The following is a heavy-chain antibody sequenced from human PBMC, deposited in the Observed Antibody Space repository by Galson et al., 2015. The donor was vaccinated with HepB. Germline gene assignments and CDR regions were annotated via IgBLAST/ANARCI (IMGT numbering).Heavy chain of an antibody. J-gene: IGHJ2*01. Sequence: SLRLCCAASGFTFSTYAMSWVRQAPGKGLDWVSTISSNSDRTYFADSVKGRFTISRDNSKDTLFLHMNNLRAEDTALYYCAKAPKARSPWYLDLWGRGTLVTVSS. CDR1: GFTFSTYA. V-gene: IGHV3-23*01. CDR2: ISSNSDRT. CDR3: AKAPKARSPWYLDL.